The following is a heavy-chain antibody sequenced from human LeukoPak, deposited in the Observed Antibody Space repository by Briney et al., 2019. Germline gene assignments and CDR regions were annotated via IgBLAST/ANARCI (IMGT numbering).Heavy chain of an antibody. V-gene: IGHV3-7*01. J-gene: IGHJ4*02. CDR2: IKQDGSEK. D-gene: IGHD4-17*01. CDR1: GFTFSSYW. CDR3: AKDADYGDYFFDY. Sequence: GGSLRLSCAASGFTFSSYWMSWVRQAPGKGLEWVANIKQDGSEKYYVDSVKGRFTISRDNSKNTLSLQMSSLRTEDTAVYYCAKDADYGDYFFDYWGQGTLVTVSS.